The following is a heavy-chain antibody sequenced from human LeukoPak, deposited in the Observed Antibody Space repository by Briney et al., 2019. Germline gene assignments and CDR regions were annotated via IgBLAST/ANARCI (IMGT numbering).Heavy chain of an antibody. J-gene: IGHJ4*02. CDR3: ARFPGYYDILTGYDY. CDR2: MSSSGSTI. V-gene: IGHV3-11*04. Sequence: GGSLRLSCAASGFSFSDYYMNWIRQAPGKGLEWISYMSSSGSTIDYADSVKGRFTISRDNAKNSLYLQMNSLRAEDTAVYYCARFPGYYDILTGYDYWGQGTLVTVSS. CDR1: GFSFSDYY. D-gene: IGHD3-9*01.